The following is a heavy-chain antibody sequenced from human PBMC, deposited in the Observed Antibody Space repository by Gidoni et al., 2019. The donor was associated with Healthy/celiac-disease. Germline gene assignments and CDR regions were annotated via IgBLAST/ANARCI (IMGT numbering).Heavy chain of an antibody. CDR3: ARMGDYDFWSGYYGWFDP. J-gene: IGHJ5*02. Sequence: EVQLVQSGAEVKKPGESRRISCKGSGYSFTSYWISWVRQMPGKGLEWMGRIDPSDSYTNYSPSFQGHVTISADKSISTAYLQWSSLKASDTAMYYCARMGDYDFWSGYYGWFDPWGQGTLVTVSS. CDR2: IDPSDSYT. D-gene: IGHD3-3*01. V-gene: IGHV5-10-1*03. CDR1: GYSFTSYW.